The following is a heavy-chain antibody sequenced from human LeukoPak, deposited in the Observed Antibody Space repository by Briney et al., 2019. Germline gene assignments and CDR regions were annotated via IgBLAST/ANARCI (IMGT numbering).Heavy chain of an antibody. V-gene: IGHV1-69*13. CDR2: IIPIFGTA. Sequence: SVKVSCKAPGYTFTSYYMHWVRQAPGQGLEWMGGIIPIFGTANYAQKFQGRVTITADESTSTAYMELSSLRSEDTAVYYCARALVVAADHPFDYWGQGTLVTVSS. D-gene: IGHD2-15*01. CDR3: ARALVVAADHPFDY. CDR1: GYTFTSYY. J-gene: IGHJ4*02.